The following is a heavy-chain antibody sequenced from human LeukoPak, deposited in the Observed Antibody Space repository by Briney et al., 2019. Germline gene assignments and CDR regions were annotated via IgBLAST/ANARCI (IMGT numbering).Heavy chain of an antibody. CDR1: GGSFSGYY. CDR2: INHSGST. Sequence: SETLSLTCAVYGGSFSGYYWSWIRQPPGKGLEWIGEINHSGSTNYNPSLKSRVTISVDTSKNQFSLKLSSVTAADTAMYYCARWRLVYYGSGSYSAYGMDVWGKGTTVTVSS. V-gene: IGHV4-34*01. D-gene: IGHD3-10*01. J-gene: IGHJ6*04. CDR3: ARWRLVYYGSGSYSAYGMDV.